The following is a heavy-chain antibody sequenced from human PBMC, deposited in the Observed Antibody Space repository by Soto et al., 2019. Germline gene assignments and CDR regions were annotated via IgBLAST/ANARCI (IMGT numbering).Heavy chain of an antibody. Sequence: XGSLRLSCSASGFTFSAYAMTWVRQAPGKGLESVSGIYGNGAGIQYADSVRGRFTISRDNSKNTLYLQMNSLRAEDTAVYYCAKDVISGDGFWLMDHWGQGTLVTVSS. V-gene: IGHV3-23*01. CDR1: GFTFSAYA. CDR3: AKDVISGDGFWLMDH. J-gene: IGHJ4*02. CDR2: IYGNGAGI. D-gene: IGHD2-21*02.